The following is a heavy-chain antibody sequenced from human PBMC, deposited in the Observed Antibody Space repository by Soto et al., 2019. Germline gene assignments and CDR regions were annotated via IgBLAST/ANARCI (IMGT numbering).Heavy chain of an antibody. J-gene: IGHJ5*02. CDR3: VRPSSNTVAARAPFDP. CDR2: VDPSDSYT. CDR1: GYSFTSYW. Sequence: GESLKISCKGSGYSFTSYWIDWVRQMPGKGLEWVGRVDPSDSYTDYSPSFRGHVIISVDRSVSTAYLEWSSLKASDSAIYYCVRPSSNTVAARAPFDPWGQGTLVTVSS. D-gene: IGHD6-6*01. V-gene: IGHV5-10-1*01.